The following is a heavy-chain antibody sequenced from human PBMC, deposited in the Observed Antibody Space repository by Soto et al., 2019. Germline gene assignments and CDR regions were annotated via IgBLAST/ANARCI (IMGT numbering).Heavy chain of an antibody. V-gene: IGHV3-64D*06. CDR1: GFTFSEYS. D-gene: IGHD3-9*01. CDR2: INSDGDIT. Sequence: PGGSLRLSCSASGFTFSEYSMHWVRQAPGKGLQYVSTINSDGDITYYADSVKGRFTISRDNSKNTLYLQMNSLRPEDTAVYYCVKVSTFYDILTGYYSTNFFDPWGQGTLVTVSS. J-gene: IGHJ5*02. CDR3: VKVSTFYDILTGYYSTNFFDP.